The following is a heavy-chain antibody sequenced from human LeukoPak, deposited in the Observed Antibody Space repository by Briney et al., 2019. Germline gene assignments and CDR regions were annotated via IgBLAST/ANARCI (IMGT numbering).Heavy chain of an antibody. CDR2: IYYSGST. CDR3: ARGKTYYDFWSGFKPDWFDP. D-gene: IGHD3-3*01. V-gene: IGHV4-59*01. Sequence: SETLSLTCTVSGGSISNYYWSWIRQPPGKGLEWIGYIYYSGSTNYNPSLKSRVTISVDTSKNQFSLKLSSVTAADTAVYYCARGKTYYDFWSGFKPDWFDPWGQGTLVTVSS. CDR1: GGSISNYY. J-gene: IGHJ5*02.